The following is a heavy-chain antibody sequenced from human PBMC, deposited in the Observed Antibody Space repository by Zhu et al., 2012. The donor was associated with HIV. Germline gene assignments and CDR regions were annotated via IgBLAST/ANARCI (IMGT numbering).Heavy chain of an antibody. V-gene: IGHV3-73*02. Sequence: EVQLVESGRDLVQRGGSLKLSCVASGFTFSGSAIHWVRQASGKGLEWVGHIRSKANNYATAYAASVKGRFSISRDDSKNMAFLQMNSLKTEDTAVYYCTRMSPRGYYYYYAMDVWGQGTTVTVSS. CDR1: GFTFSGSA. CDR2: IRSKANNYAT. CDR3: TRMSPRGYYYYYAMDV. J-gene: IGHJ6*02.